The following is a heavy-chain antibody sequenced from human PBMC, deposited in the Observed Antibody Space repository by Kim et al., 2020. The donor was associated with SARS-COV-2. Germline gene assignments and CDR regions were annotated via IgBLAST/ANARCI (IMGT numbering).Heavy chain of an antibody. D-gene: IGHD5-12*01. CDR3: ARDRGSGYDLKVDYFDY. CDR2: ISPSVGST. Sequence: ASVKVSCKASGYTFTSYYMHWVRQAPGQGLEWMGIISPSVGSTSYAQKFQGRVTMTRDTSTSTVYMELSSLRSEDTAVYYCARDRGSGYDLKVDYFDYWGQGTLVTVSS. V-gene: IGHV1-46*01. CDR1: GYTFTSYY. J-gene: IGHJ4*02.